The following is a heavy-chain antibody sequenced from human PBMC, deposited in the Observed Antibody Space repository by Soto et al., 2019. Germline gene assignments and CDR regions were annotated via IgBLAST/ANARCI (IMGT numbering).Heavy chain of an antibody. CDR3: ARASPYGDYALDY. J-gene: IGHJ4*02. Sequence: SETLSLTCSVSGGSIGRYYWSWVRQAPGKGLEWIAYVSYSGATRYNPSLESRVTISVDTSKNQLSLKLRSVTAADTAVYYCARASPYGDYALDYWGQGTLVTVSS. D-gene: IGHD4-17*01. CDR1: GGSIGRYY. V-gene: IGHV4-59*01. CDR2: VSYSGAT.